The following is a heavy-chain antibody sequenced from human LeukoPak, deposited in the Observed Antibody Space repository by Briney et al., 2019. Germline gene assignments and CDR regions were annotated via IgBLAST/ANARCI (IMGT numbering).Heavy chain of an antibody. CDR3: ARRGWELLDAFDI. CDR1: GGSISSSSYY. CDR2: IYYSGST. D-gene: IGHD1-26*01. J-gene: IGHJ3*02. V-gene: IGHV4-39*01. Sequence: PSETLSLTCTVSGGSISSSSYYWGWIRQPPGKGLEWIGSIYYSGSTYYNPSLKSRVTISVDTSKNQFSLKLSSVTAADTAVYYCARRGWELLDAFDIWGQGTMVTVSS.